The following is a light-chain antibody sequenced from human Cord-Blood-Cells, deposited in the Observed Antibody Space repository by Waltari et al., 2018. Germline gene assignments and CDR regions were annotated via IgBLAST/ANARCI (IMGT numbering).Light chain of an antibody. J-gene: IGLJ3*02. CDR2: RNK. CDR1: SSNIGSNY. CDR3: AAWDDSLSGRV. Sequence: QSVLTQPPSASGTPGQRVTISCSGSSSNIGSNYVYWYQQLPGTAPKLLCERNKQLPSGFPARFSGSRSGASASLAISGLRSEDEADYYCAAWDDSLSGRVFGGGTKLTVL. V-gene: IGLV1-47*01.